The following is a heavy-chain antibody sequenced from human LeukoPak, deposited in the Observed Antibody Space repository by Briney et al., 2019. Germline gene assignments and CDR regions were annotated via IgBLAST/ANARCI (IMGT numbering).Heavy chain of an antibody. D-gene: IGHD2-2*01. CDR2: INPNSGGT. J-gene: IGHJ6*03. CDR3: ARGEIVVVPAALTVYYYYYMDV. CDR1: GYTFTGYY. V-gene: IGHV1-2*02. Sequence: GASVKVSCKASGYTFTGYYMHWVRQAPGQGLEWMGWINPNSGGTNYAQKFQGRVTMTRDTSISTAYMELSRLRSDDTAVYYCARGEIVVVPAALTVYYYYYMDVWGKGTTVTVSS.